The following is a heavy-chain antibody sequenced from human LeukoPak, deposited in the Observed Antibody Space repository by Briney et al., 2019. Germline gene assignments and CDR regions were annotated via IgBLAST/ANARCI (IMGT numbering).Heavy chain of an antibody. Sequence: PRGSLRLSCAASGFTFSSYWMHWVRQAPGKGLVWVSRINSDGSSTSYADSVKGRFTISRDNAKNTLYLQMNSLRAEDTAVYYCARDKGPQQLVELFDYWGQGTLVTVSS. D-gene: IGHD6-13*01. V-gene: IGHV3-74*01. CDR1: GFTFSSYW. J-gene: IGHJ4*02. CDR3: ARDKGPQQLVELFDY. CDR2: INSDGSST.